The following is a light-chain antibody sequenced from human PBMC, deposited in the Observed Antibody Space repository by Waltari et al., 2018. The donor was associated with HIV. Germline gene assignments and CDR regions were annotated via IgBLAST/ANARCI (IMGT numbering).Light chain of an antibody. V-gene: IGLV2-23*01. CDR2: EGT. Sequence: QSALTQPASVSGSPGQSITISCTGTSSDLGSHNLVSWYQQHPGKAPYLIIYEGTKRTSGISQRFAGSKSGNTASLRISGLQADDEADYFCWSYAGSTSYVLLGGGTKRTVL. J-gene: IGLJ2*01. CDR3: WSYAGSTSYVL. CDR1: SSDLGSHNL.